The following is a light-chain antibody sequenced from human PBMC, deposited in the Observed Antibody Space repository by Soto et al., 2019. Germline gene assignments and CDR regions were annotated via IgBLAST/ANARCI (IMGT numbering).Light chain of an antibody. J-gene: IGLJ2*01. CDR1: SGDIGGHNF. V-gene: IGLV2-14*03. Sequence: QSALTQPAFVSGSPGQSSTISCTGTSGDIGGHNFVSWYQQHPGKVPQLMIYDVNNRPSGVSTRFSGSKSGNTASLTVSDLQAEDEADYYCSSYTTVNTLVVFGGGTKLTVL. CDR2: DVN. CDR3: SSYTTVNTLVV.